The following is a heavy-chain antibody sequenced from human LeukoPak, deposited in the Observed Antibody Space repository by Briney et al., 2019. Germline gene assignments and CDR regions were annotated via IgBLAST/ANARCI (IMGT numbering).Heavy chain of an antibody. CDR2: ISSSSSYI. Sequence: PGGSLRLSCAASGFTFSRYSMNWVRQAPGKGLEWVSSISSSSSYIYYADSVKGRFTISRDNSKNTLYLQMNSLRAEDTAVYYCIPKMVAENDRSFDYWGQGTLVTVSS. V-gene: IGHV3-21*04. J-gene: IGHJ4*02. D-gene: IGHD3-22*01. CDR3: IPKMVAENDRSFDY. CDR1: GFTFSRYS.